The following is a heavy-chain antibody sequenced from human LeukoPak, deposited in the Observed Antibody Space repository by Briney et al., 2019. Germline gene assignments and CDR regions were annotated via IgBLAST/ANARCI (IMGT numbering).Heavy chain of an antibody. CDR3: ARDLSTEAPLLWFGELLPSGYGMDV. CDR2: INHSGST. J-gene: IGHJ6*02. V-gene: IGHV4-4*02. D-gene: IGHD3-10*01. Sequence: SETLSLTCAVSGGSISSSNWWSWIRQPPGKGLEWIGEINHSGSTNYNPSLKSRVTISVDTSKDQFSLKLSSVTAADTAVYYCARDLSTEAPLLWFGELLPSGYGMDVWGQGTTVTVSS. CDR1: GGSISSSNW.